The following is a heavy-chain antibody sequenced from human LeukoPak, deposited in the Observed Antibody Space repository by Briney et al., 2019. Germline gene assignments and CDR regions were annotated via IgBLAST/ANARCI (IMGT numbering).Heavy chain of an antibody. V-gene: IGHV3-33*06. Sequence: GGSLRLSCAASGFTFSSYGMHWVRQAPGKGLEWVAVIWYDGSNKYYADSVKGRFTISRDNSNNTLYLQMNSLRAEDAAVYYCAKDREQLTPYYYYYMDVWGKGTTVTVSS. J-gene: IGHJ6*03. CDR2: IWYDGSNK. D-gene: IGHD6-6*01. CDR1: GFTFSSYG. CDR3: AKDREQLTPYYYYYMDV.